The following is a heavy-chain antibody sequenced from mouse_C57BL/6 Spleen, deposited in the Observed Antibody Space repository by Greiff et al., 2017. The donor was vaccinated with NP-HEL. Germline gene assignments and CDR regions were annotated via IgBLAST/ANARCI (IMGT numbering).Heavy chain of an antibody. J-gene: IGHJ3*01. CDR1: GYAFSSSW. Sequence: QVQLQQSGPELVKPGASVKISCKASGYAFSSSWMNWVKQRPGKGLEWIGRIYPGDGDTNYNGKFKGKATLTADKSSSTAYMQLSSLTSEDSAVYFCARSHYSKKDWFAYWGQGTLVTVSA. CDR3: ARSHYSKKDWFAY. D-gene: IGHD2-5*01. CDR2: IYPGDGDT. V-gene: IGHV1-82*01.